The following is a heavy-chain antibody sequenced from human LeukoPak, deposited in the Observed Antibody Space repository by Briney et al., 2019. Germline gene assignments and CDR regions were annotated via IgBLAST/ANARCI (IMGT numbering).Heavy chain of an antibody. D-gene: IGHD3-3*01. CDR2: VYTNGGT. CDR3: ARGHYDFWGDTYYFDY. V-gene: IGHV4-4*07. CDR1: GGSLITYY. J-gene: IGHJ4*02. Sequence: KPSETLSLTCTVSGGSLITYYWNWIRQPAGKGLEWIGRVYTNGGTNYNPSLKSRVTISVDTSKNQFSLKLSSVTAADTAVYYCARGHYDFWGDTYYFDYWGQGTLVTVSS.